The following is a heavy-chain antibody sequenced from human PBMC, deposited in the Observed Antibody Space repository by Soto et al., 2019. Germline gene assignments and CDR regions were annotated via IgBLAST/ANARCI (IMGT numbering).Heavy chain of an antibody. Sequence: PGGSLRLSCAASGLPCGSYSMNWVRQAPGKGLEWVSSISTGSSHIYYADSVKGRFTISRDNAKNSLSLQMNSLRAEDTAVYYCARDQRFCVISSCHANGYYYYGMNVWGQGTTVTVSS. V-gene: IGHV3-21*01. CDR3: ARDQRFCVISSCHANGYYYYGMNV. D-gene: IGHD2-2*01. CDR2: ISTGSSHI. CDR1: GLPCGSYS. J-gene: IGHJ6*02.